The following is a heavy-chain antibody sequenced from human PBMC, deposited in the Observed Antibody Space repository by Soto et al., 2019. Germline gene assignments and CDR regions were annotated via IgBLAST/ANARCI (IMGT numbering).Heavy chain of an antibody. CDR1: GGSISSSSYY. CDR2: IYYSGST. Sequence: PSETLSLTCTVSGGSISSSSYYWGWIRQPPGKGLEWIGSIYYSGSTYYNPSLKSRVTISVDTSKNQFSLKLSSVTAADTAVYYCARKKQDYSNYYYYGMDVWGQGTTVTVSS. D-gene: IGHD4-4*01. V-gene: IGHV4-39*01. CDR3: ARKKQDYSNYYYYGMDV. J-gene: IGHJ6*02.